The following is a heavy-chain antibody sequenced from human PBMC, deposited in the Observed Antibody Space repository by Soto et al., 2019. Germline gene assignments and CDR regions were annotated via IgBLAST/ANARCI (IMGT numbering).Heavy chain of an antibody. CDR1: GFTFSSYG. CDR2: IWYDGSNK. J-gene: IGHJ4*02. D-gene: IGHD2-15*01. CDR3: ARDCSGGSCYLFDY. Sequence: GGSLRLSCAASGFTFSSYGMHWVRQAPGKGLEWVAVIWYDGSNKYYADSVKGRFTISRDNSKNTLYLQMNSLRAEDTAVYYCARDCSGGSCYLFDYWGQGTLVTSPQ. V-gene: IGHV3-33*01.